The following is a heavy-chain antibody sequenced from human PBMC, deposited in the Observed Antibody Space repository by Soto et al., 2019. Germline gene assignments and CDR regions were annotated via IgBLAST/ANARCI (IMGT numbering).Heavy chain of an antibody. Sequence: QVQLVQSGAEVKKPGASVKVSCKASGYTFTSYGISWVRQAPGQGLEWMGWISAYNGNTNYAQKLQDRVTMTTYSSTCTAYMELRSLRSDDTAVYYCARGVAGAPTPYYFDYWRQGTLATVSS. CDR2: ISAYNGNT. CDR3: ARGVAGAPTPYYFDY. D-gene: IGHD6-19*01. J-gene: IGHJ4*02. CDR1: GYTFTSYG. V-gene: IGHV1-18*01.